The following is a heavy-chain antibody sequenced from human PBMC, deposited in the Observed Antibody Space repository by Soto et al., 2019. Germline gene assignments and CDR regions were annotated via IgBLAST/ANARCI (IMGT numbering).Heavy chain of an antibody. CDR1: GGSISSSSYY. Sequence: SETLSLTCTVSGGSISSSSYYWGWIRQPPGKGLEWIGSIYYSGSTYYNPSLKSRVTISVDTSKNQFSLKLSSVTAADTAVYYCASVPYYYGSGSYTRFDPWGQGTLVTVSS. CDR2: IYYSGST. J-gene: IGHJ5*02. CDR3: ASVPYYYGSGSYTRFDP. D-gene: IGHD3-10*01. V-gene: IGHV4-39*07.